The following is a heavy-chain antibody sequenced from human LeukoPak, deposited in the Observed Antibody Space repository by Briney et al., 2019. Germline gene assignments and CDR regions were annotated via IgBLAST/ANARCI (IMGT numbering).Heavy chain of an antibody. CDR1: GDSVSNNIAA. CDR2: TYYRSKWYN. V-gene: IGHV6-1*01. Sequence: SQTLSLTCAISGDSVSNNIAAWTWIRQSPSRGLEWLGRTYYRSKWYNTYAVSLRGRITVTPDTSKNQFSLQLSSVTPEDTAVYYCTREDRDTFDIWGQGTMVTVSS. J-gene: IGHJ3*02. CDR3: TREDRDTFDI.